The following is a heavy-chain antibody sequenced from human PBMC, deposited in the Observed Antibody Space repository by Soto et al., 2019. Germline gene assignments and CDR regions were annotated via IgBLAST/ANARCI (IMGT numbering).Heavy chain of an antibody. CDR1: GGTFSSYA. J-gene: IGHJ5*02. CDR2: IIPIFGTA. D-gene: IGHD6-25*01. V-gene: IGHV1-69*13. Sequence: ASVKVSCKASGGTFSSYAISWVRQAPGQGLEWMGGIIPIFGTANHAQKFQGRVTITADESTSTAYMELSSLRSEDTAVYYCARNSGGQFNWFDPWGQGTLVTVSS. CDR3: ARNSGGQFNWFDP.